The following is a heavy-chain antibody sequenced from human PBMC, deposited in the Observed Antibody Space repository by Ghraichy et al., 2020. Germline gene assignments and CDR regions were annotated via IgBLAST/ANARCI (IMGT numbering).Heavy chain of an antibody. CDR2: IYYSGNT. J-gene: IGHJ4*02. D-gene: IGHD3-22*01. Sequence: SETLSLTCTVSGGSISSSSYYWGWIRQPPGKGLEWIGSIYYSGNTYYNPSLKSRVTIYIDTSKNQFYLKLSSVTAADTAVYYCARLEGYYYDSSGYSYYWGQGTLVTVSS. V-gene: IGHV4-39*01. CDR1: GGSISSSSYY. CDR3: ARLEGYYYDSSGYSYY.